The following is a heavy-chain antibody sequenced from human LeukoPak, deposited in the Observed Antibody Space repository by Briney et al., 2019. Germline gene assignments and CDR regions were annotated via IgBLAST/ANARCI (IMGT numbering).Heavy chain of an antibody. V-gene: IGHV3-53*01. CDR1: GFTVSSNY. D-gene: IGHD2-15*01. J-gene: IGHJ6*03. CDR3: AKVLAGSYYYMDV. Sequence: LTGRSLRLSCAASGFTVSSNYMSWVRQPPGKGLEWVSVIYTVGSTYYADSVKGRFTISRDNSKNTLYLQMNSLRAEDTAVYYCAKVLAGSYYYMDVWGKGTTVTVSS. CDR2: IYTVGST.